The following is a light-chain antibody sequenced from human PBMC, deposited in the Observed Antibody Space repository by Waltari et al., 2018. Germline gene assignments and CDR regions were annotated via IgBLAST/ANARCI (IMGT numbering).Light chain of an antibody. J-gene: IGLJ3*02. Sequence: QAVLTQPSSLSASPGASASLTSTLRSGINVGTYSIYLYQQKPGSPPQYLLRYKSDSDKQQGSGVPSRFSGSKDASANAGILLISGLQSEDEADYYCMIWHSSAWVFGGGTKLTVL. CDR2: YKSDSDK. CDR1: SGINVGTYS. CDR3: MIWHSSAWV. V-gene: IGLV5-45*03.